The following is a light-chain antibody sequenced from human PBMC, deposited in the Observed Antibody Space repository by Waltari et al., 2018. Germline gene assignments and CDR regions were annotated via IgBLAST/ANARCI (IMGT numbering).Light chain of an antibody. CDR3: QQYASIPHT. V-gene: IGKV4-1*01. Sequence: DTVMIQSPDSLAVSLGERATIHCTSSQSVLYSSNNRNYLAWYQQKPGQPPRLLIYWASTRESGVPDRFSGSGSGTDFTLVISSLQAEDVGVYYCQQYASIPHTFGRGTKLEIK. CDR1: QSVLYSSNNRNY. CDR2: WAS. J-gene: IGKJ2*01.